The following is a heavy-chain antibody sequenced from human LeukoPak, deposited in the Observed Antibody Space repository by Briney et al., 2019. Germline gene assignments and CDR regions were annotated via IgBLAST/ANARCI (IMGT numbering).Heavy chain of an antibody. J-gene: IGHJ4*02. CDR1: GFTFSSYW. V-gene: IGHV3-74*01. D-gene: IGHD1-26*01. Sequence: GGSLRLSCVASGFTFSSYWMHWVRQTPGKGLVWVSRINTDGSHTDYADSVKGRFTASRDNAKNTLYLQMNSLRAEDTAVYYCARIIVGATGVDYWGQGTLVTVSS. CDR3: ARIIVGATGVDY. CDR2: INTDGSHT.